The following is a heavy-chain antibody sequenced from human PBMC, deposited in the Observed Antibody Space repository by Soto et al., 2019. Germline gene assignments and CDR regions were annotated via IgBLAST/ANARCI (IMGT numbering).Heavy chain of an antibody. V-gene: IGHV3-73*01. CDR3: TTDSYSSIIVVRFDY. J-gene: IGHJ4*02. D-gene: IGHD3-22*01. Sequence: PGGSLRLSCAASGFTFSGSAMHWVRQASGKGLEWVGRIRSKANSYATAYAASVKGRFTISRDDSKNTAYLQMNSLKTEDTGIYYCTTDSYSSIIVVRFDYWGQGTVVTVS. CDR2: IRSKANSYAT. CDR1: GFTFSGSA.